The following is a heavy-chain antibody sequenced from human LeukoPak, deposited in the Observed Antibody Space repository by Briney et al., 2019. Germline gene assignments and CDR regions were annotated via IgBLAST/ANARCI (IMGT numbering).Heavy chain of an antibody. V-gene: IGHV3-66*01. CDR3: ARDYSYYYDSSGYNPRYY. CDR2: IYSGGRT. Sequence: GGSLRLSCAVSGFIVSSNYMTWVRQAPGKGLEWVSVIYSGGRTYYADSVRGRFTTSRDNSKNTLYLQMNSLRAEDTAVYYCARDYSYYYDSSGYNPRYYWGQGTLVTVSS. D-gene: IGHD3-22*01. CDR1: GFIVSSNY. J-gene: IGHJ4*02.